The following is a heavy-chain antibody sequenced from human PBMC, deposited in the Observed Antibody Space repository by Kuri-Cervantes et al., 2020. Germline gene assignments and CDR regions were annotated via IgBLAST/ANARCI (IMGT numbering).Heavy chain of an antibody. V-gene: IGHV3-74*01. D-gene: IGHD1-26*01. J-gene: IGHJ6*03. CDR1: GFTFSSYW. Sequence: GESLKISCAASGFTFSSYWMHWVRQAPGKGLVWVSRINSDGSSTSYADSVKGRFTISRDNAKNTLYLQMNSLRAEDTAVYYCARLSQAVGEYYYYMDVWGKGTTVTVSS. CDR3: ARLSQAVGEYYYYMDV. CDR2: INSDGSST.